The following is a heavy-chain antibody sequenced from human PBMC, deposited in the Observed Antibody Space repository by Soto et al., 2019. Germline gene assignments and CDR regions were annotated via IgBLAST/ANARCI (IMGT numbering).Heavy chain of an antibody. J-gene: IGHJ6*02. Sequence: PGESLKISCKGSGYSFTNYYIAWVRQLPGKGLEWMGIINPGDSGTRYNPSFQGQVTMSADKSISTAYLQWGSLQASDNAMYYCAISYPLGSGYSYYGMDVWGQGTTVTV. CDR3: AISYPLGSGYSYYGMDV. CDR1: GYSFTNYY. CDR2: INPGDSGT. V-gene: IGHV5-51*01. D-gene: IGHD3-16*01.